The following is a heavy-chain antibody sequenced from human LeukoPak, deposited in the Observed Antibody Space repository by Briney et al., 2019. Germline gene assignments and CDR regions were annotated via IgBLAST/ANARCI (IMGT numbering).Heavy chain of an antibody. CDR1: GFNFSTYG. J-gene: IGHJ4*02. CDR3: AKDLGSGWYGTIDY. CDR2: ISYDGNNK. V-gene: IGHV3-30*18. Sequence: GGSLRLSCAASGFNFSTYGMHWVGQAPGKGLEWVSVISYDGNNKFYVGSVKGRFTISRDNSKKTLYLQMNSLRVEDTAVYYCAKDLGSGWYGTIDYWGQGTLVTVSS. D-gene: IGHD6-19*01.